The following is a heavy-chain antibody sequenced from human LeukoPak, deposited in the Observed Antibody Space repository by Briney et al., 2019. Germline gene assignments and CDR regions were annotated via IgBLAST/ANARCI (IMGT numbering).Heavy chain of an antibody. J-gene: IGHJ4*02. CDR1: GGSLSSGGYY. D-gene: IGHD3-3*01. V-gene: IGHV4-30-2*01. CDR2: IYHSGST. CDR3: ARVQADFGVVIDY. Sequence: SQTLSLTCTVSGGSLSSGGYYWSWIRQPPGKGLEWIGYIYHSGSTYYNPSLKSRVTISVDRSKNQFSLKLSSVTAADTAVYYCARVQADFGVVIDYWGQGTLVTVSS.